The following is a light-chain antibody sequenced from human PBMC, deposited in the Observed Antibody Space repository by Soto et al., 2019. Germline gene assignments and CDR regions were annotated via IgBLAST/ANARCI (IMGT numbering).Light chain of an antibody. Sequence: DIVMTQSPDSLAVSLGERATINCKSSQSVLHSTNNKNYLAWYQQKPGQPPKLLISWAATRESGVPDRFSGSGSGTDFTLTISSLQAEDVAVYYCQQYYITPLTFGGGTKVEIK. CDR2: WAA. J-gene: IGKJ4*01. CDR3: QQYYITPLT. V-gene: IGKV4-1*01. CDR1: QSVLHSTNNKNY.